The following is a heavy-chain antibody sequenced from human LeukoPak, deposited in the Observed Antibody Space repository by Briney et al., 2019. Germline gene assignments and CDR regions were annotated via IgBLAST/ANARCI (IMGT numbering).Heavy chain of an antibody. J-gene: IGHJ1*01. CDR2: ISAYNGNT. V-gene: IGHV1-18*01. Sequence: ASVKVSCKASGGTFSSYAISWVRQAPGQGLEWMGWISAYNGNTNYAQKLQGRVTMTTDTSTSTAYMELRSLRSDDTAVYYCARGSDYYDSSGYAQHWGQGTLVTVSS. CDR3: ARGSDYYDSSGYAQH. CDR1: GGTFSSYA. D-gene: IGHD3-22*01.